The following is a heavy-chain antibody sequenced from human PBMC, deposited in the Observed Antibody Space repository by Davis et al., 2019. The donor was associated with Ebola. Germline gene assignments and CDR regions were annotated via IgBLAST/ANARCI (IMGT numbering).Heavy chain of an antibody. CDR1: GYTFTSYG. D-gene: IGHD6-6*01. CDR2: INPHNGNT. J-gene: IGHJ4*02. Sequence: AASVKVSCKASGYTFTSYGITWVRQAPGQGLEWMGWINPHNGNTNYAQNVQGRVTMTTDTSTSTAYMEVGILRSDDTAVYYCARDLGQLNDYWGQGTLVTVSS. V-gene: IGHV1-18*04. CDR3: ARDLGQLNDY.